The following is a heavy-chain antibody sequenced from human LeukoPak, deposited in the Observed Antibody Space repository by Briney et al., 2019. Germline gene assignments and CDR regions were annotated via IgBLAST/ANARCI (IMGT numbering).Heavy chain of an antibody. CDR1: GFSFSRYS. D-gene: IGHD1-1*01. Sequence: GGSLRLSCAASGFSFSRYSINWVRQAPGKGLEWVSYISSSGTTTHYADSVKGRFTISRDNAKNSLHLQMNSLRAEDTAVYYCARGASNWNFDYYGMDVWGQGTAVIVSS. CDR3: ARGASNWNFDYYGMDV. J-gene: IGHJ6*02. V-gene: IGHV3-48*01. CDR2: ISSSGTTT.